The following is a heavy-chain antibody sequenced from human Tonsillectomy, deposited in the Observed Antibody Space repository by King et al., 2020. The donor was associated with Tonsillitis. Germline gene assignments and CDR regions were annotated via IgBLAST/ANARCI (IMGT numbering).Heavy chain of an antibody. J-gene: IGHJ3*01. Sequence: VQLVESGGGVVQPGRSLRLSCATSGFTFSSYGMHWVRQAPGKGLEWVAVISDDGSNKFYADSVKGRFTISRDKSENTLYLQINSLRAEDTAVYYCARDWGGSNAFDVWGQGTMVTVSS. CDR2: ISDDGSNK. CDR3: ARDWGGSNAFDV. V-gene: IGHV3-33*05. CDR1: GFTFSSYG. D-gene: IGHD4-23*01.